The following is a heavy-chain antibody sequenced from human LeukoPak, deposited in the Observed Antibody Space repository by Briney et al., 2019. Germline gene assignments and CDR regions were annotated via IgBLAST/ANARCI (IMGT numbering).Heavy chain of an antibody. CDR3: ARVIPAASQFDY. CDR1: GYSINSGYY. Sequence: SETLSLTCTVSGYSINSGYYWGCIRQPPGKGLEWIWTIYRSGTTYYNPSIKSRVTISVDTSKHQFSLRLSSGTAADSAVDCGARVIPAASQFDYWGQGTLVTVSS. D-gene: IGHD2-2*01. CDR2: IYRSGTT. V-gene: IGHV4-38-2*02. J-gene: IGHJ4*02.